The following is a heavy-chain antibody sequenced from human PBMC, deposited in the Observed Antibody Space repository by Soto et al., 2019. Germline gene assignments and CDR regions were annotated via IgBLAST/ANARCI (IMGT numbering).Heavy chain of an antibody. J-gene: IGHJ4*02. CDR2: INPYSGGT. D-gene: IGHD3-22*01. CDR1: GYTFTDYY. V-gene: IGHV1-2*02. CDR3: ARDLGYYDSSSPYRLDY. Sequence: ASVKVSCKASGYTFTDYYIQWVRQAPGQGLEWMGWINPYSGGTKYAQKFQGRVTMTRDTSIRTAYMELSWLRSDDAAVYFCARDLGYYDSSSPYRLDYWGQGALVTVS.